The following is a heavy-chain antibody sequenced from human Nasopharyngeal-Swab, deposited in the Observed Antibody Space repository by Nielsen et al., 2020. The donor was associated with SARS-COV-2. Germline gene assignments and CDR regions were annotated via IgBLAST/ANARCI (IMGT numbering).Heavy chain of an antibody. CDR1: GFTFDDYA. D-gene: IGHD3-22*01. V-gene: IGHV3-23*01. CDR3: AKDYYDSSGYHPDAVDI. J-gene: IGHJ3*02. CDR2: ISGSGGST. Sequence: GGSLRLSCAASGFTFDDYAMHWVRQAPGKGLEWVSGISGSGGSTHYADSVKGRFTISRDNSKNTLYLQMNSLRAEDTAVYYCAKDYYDSSGYHPDAVDIWGQGTMVTVSS.